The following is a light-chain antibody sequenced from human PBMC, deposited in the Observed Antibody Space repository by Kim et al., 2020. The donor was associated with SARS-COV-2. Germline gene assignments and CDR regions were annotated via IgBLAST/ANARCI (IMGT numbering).Light chain of an antibody. CDR1: QGVGTY. V-gene: IGKV1-33*01. Sequence: DIQMTQSPASVSASIGDSLTITCQASQGVGTYLNLYHQKPGEAPNLVIYDASNLQTGVPPRFSGRGSGTHFTLIINSVQSEDVGTYFCQQFDDLPLTFGGGTKVDIK. J-gene: IGKJ4*01. CDR2: DAS. CDR3: QQFDDLPLT.